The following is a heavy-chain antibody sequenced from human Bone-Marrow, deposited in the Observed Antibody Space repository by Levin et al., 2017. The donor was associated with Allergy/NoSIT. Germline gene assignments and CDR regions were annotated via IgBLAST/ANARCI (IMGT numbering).Heavy chain of an antibody. CDR3: TTGDQAY. V-gene: IGHV3-53*01. Sequence: GESLKISCAASGFTVSSNYMSWVRQAPGKGLEWVSLIYTGGSTYYADSVKGRFTISRDTSKDTLDLQMNNLRAEDTAVYYCTTGDQAYWGRGTLVTVSS. CDR2: IYTGGST. J-gene: IGHJ4*02. CDR1: GFTVSSNY.